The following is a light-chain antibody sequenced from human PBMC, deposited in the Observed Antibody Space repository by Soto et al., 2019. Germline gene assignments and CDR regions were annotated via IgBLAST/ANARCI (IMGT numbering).Light chain of an antibody. Sequence: EIVLTQSPATLALSPGERATLSCRASQSFSSYLAWYQQKPGQAPRLLIYDASKRATGIPARFSGRGSGTDVTRTISSLVPEECAGDYCQQRSNWPPGITFGQGTRLDIK. CDR3: QQRSNWPPGIT. J-gene: IGKJ5*01. CDR1: QSFSSY. V-gene: IGKV3-11*01. CDR2: DAS.